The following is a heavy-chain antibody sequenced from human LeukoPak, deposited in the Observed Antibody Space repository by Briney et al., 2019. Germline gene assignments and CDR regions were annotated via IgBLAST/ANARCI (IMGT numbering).Heavy chain of an antibody. D-gene: IGHD3-3*01. Sequence: TLSLTCTVSGGSISSGGYYWSWIRQHPGKGLEWIGYIYYSGSTYYNPSLKSRVTISVDMSKNQFSLKLSSVTAADTAVYYCARPNDFSWFDPWGQGTLVTVSS. CDR1: GGSISSGGYY. V-gene: IGHV4-31*03. J-gene: IGHJ5*02. CDR2: IYYSGST. CDR3: ARPNDFSWFDP.